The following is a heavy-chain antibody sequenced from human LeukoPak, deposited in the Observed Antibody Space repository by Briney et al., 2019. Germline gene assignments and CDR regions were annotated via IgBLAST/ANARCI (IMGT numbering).Heavy chain of an antibody. CDR1: GGSISSGGYS. CDR3: ARGHRGPNSSGNWFDP. Sequence: TSETLSLTCAVSGGSISSGGYSWSWIRQPPGKGLEWIGYIYHSGSTYYNPSLKSRVTISVDRSKNQFSLKLSSVTAADTAVYYCARGHRGPNSSGNWFDPWGQGTLVTVSS. D-gene: IGHD6-19*01. CDR2: IYHSGST. J-gene: IGHJ5*02. V-gene: IGHV4-30-2*01.